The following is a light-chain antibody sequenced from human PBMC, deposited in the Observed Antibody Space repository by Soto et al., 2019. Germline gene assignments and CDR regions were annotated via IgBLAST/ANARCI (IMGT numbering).Light chain of an antibody. CDR3: RSYDSSLSGAV. V-gene: IGLV1-40*01. CDR1: SSNIGAGYD. CDR2: GNS. Sequence: QPVLTQPPSVSGAPGQRVTISCTGSSSNIGAGYDVHWYQQLPGTAPKLLIYGNSNRPSGVPDRFSGSKSGTSASLAITGVQAEDEDDYYCRSYDSSLSGAVFGGGTKLTVL. J-gene: IGLJ2*01.